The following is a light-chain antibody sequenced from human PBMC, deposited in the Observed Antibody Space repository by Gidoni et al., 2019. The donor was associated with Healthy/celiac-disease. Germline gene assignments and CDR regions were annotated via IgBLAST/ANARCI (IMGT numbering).Light chain of an antibody. CDR2: DAS. CDR1: QSISSW. CDR3: QQYNSYLFT. V-gene: IGKV1-5*01. Sequence: DIQMTQSPSTLSASVGDRVTITCRPSQSISSWLAWYQQKPGKAPKLLIYDASSLESGVPSRFSGSGSGTELTLAINSLQPDDFATYYCQQYNSYLFTFXPXTKVDIK. J-gene: IGKJ3*01.